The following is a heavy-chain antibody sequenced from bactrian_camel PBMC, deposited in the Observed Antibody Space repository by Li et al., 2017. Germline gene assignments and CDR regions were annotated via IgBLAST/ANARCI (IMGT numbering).Heavy chain of an antibody. CDR2: ISGDGTT. V-gene: IGHV3-1*01. Sequence: QLVESGGGSVQTGGSLRLSCKPSFFILDDFEMMWYRQTPGNECELVSSISGDGTTYYAESVRGRFTISRDDAKNTLYLQIDNLKPEDTAVYYCAASLRGGSWYYGMDYWGKGTQVTVS. D-gene: IGHD6*01. CDR1: FFILDDFE. J-gene: IGHJ7*01.